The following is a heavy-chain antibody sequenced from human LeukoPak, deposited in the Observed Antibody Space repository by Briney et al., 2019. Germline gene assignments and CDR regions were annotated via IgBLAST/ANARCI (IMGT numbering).Heavy chain of an antibody. CDR2: IGTAGDT. CDR1: GFTFSDYD. Sequence: GGSLRLSCAASGFTFSDYDMHWVRQATGKGLEWVSAIGTAGDTYYTGSVKGRFTISRENAKNSLYLQMNSLRAGDTAVYYCVRVAKERVGGVYYFDYWGQGTPVTVSP. V-gene: IGHV3-13*01. CDR3: VRVAKERVGGVYYFDY. J-gene: IGHJ4*02. D-gene: IGHD1-1*01.